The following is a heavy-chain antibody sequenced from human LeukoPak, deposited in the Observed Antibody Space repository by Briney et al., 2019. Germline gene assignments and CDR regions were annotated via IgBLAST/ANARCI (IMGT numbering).Heavy chain of an antibody. J-gene: IGHJ5*02. CDR2: INPNSGGT. V-gene: IGHV1-2*06. D-gene: IGHD7-27*01. CDR1: GYAFTGYY. CDR3: ARVQDLTGFDP. Sequence: ASVKVSCKASGYAFTGYYIHWVRQAPGQGLEWMGRINPNSGGTNYAERFQGRVTVTRDTSISTAYMELSRLRSDDTAVYYWARVQDLTGFDPWGQGTLVTVSS.